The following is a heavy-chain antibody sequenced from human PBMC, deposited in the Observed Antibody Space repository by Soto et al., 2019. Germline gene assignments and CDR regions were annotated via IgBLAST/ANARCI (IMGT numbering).Heavy chain of an antibody. CDR2: NLPLFNIS. D-gene: IGHD5-18*01. Sequence: QVQLVQSGAEVKKPGSSVKVSCKASGGAFSSYAISWVRQAPGQGLEWMGGNLPLFNISNYAQKFQGRVTITADEPTNTAYMDLSNLTSEDTAVYYCARSRLSYGSWYFDLWGRGTLITVSS. CDR3: ARSRLSYGSWYFDL. V-gene: IGHV1-69*01. CDR1: GGAFSSYA. J-gene: IGHJ2*01.